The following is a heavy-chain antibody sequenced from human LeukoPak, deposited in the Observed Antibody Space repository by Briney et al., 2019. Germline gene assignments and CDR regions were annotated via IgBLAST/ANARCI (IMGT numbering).Heavy chain of an antibody. J-gene: IGHJ4*02. CDR3: ARDSAATVTTNYFDY. Sequence: ASVKVSCKASGYTFTSYYMHWVRQAPGQELEWMGIINPSGGSTSYAQKFQGRVTMTRDTSTSTVYMELSSLRSEDTAVYYCARDSAATVTTNYFDYWGQGTLVTVSS. CDR2: INPSGGST. V-gene: IGHV1-46*01. D-gene: IGHD4-17*01. CDR1: GYTFTSYY.